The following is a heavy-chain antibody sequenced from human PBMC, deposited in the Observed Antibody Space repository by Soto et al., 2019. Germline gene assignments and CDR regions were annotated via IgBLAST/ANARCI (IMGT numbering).Heavy chain of an antibody. J-gene: IGHJ4*02. CDR2: VRAYNRNT. V-gene: IGHV1-18*01. CDR3: ARERRWEPLLY. Sequence: QVQLVQSGPEVKKPGASVKVSCKGSGYTFSNYGVTWVRQAPGQGLERLGRVRAYNRNTDYAQKFKDRATMTIDTSTNTAYLELRGLTPDDTAVYYCARERRWEPLLYWGQGTL. CDR1: GYTFSNYG. D-gene: IGHD1-26*01.